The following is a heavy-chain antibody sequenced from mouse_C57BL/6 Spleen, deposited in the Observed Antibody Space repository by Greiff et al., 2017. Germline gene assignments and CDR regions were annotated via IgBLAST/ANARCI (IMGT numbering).Heavy chain of an antibody. D-gene: IGHD1-1*01. CDR2: INPNNGGT. CDR3: AREGDLRYGDYFDY. CDR1: GYTFTDYY. J-gene: IGHJ2*01. Sequence: VQLQQSGPELVKPGASVKISCKASGYTFTDYYMNWVKQSHGKSLEWIGDINPNNGGTSYNQKFKGKATLTVDKSYSTAYMELRSLTSEDAAVYYCAREGDLRYGDYFDYWGQGTTLTVSS. V-gene: IGHV1-26*01.